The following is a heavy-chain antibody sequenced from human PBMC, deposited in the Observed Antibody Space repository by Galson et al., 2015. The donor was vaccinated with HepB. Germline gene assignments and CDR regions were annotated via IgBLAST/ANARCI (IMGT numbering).Heavy chain of an antibody. V-gene: IGHV3-7*03. CDR2: IRHDGGDT. CDR1: GFSFSNYW. D-gene: IGHD2/OR15-2a*01. J-gene: IGHJ4*02. Sequence: LRLSCAASGFSFSNYWMTWVRQAPGKGLEWVASIRHDGGDTYYVDSVEGRFTVSRDNAKSSLYLQMNSLRAEDTASYYCARDSGEEYFDYWGQGTLVTVSS. CDR3: ARDSGEEYFDY.